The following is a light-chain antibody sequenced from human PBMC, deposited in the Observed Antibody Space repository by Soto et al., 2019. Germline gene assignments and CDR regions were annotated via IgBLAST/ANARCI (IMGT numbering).Light chain of an antibody. CDR1: VLAKKY. CDR2: KDS. J-gene: IGLJ2*01. V-gene: IGLV3-27*01. CDR3: YSAADNNPVV. Sequence: SYELTQPSSVSVSPGQTARITCSGDVLAKKYARWFQQKPGQAPVLVIYKDSERHSGIPERLSGSSSGTTVTLTISGAQVEDEADYYCYSAADNNPVVFGGGTKLTVL.